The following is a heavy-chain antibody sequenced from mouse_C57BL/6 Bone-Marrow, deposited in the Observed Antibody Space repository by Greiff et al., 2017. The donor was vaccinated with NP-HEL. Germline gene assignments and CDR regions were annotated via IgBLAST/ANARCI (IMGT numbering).Heavy chain of an antibody. V-gene: IGHV1-82*01. D-gene: IGHD1-1*01. Sequence: VQLVESGPELVKPGASVKISCKASGYAFSSSWMNWVKQRPGKGLEWIGRIYPGDGDTNYNGKFKGKATLTADKSSSTAYMQLSSLTSEDSAVYFCASKIYYYGSLFDYWGQGTTLTVSS. J-gene: IGHJ2*01. CDR3: ASKIYYYGSLFDY. CDR2: IYPGDGDT. CDR1: GYAFSSSW.